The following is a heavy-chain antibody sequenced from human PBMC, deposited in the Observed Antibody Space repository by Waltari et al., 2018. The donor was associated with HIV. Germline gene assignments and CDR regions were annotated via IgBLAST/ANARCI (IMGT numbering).Heavy chain of an antibody. V-gene: IGHV4-30-2*01. D-gene: IGHD2-2*01. Sequence: QLKLQESGSGLVKPSQTLSLTCAISAGSTRSGVYSWNWLRQPPGKGLEWTGYSFHTGNSYYNPSLKSRVTMVVDRSRNQFSLELTSMTAADTAVYYCARGAGSVTMPDAFDIWGQGTVVTVSS. J-gene: IGHJ3*02. CDR3: ARGAGSVTMPDAFDI. CDR2: SFHTGNS. CDR1: AGSTRSGVYS.